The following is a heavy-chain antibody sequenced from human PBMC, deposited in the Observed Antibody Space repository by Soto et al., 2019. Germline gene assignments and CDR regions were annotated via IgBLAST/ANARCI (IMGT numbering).Heavy chain of an antibody. Sequence: PGESLKISCKGSGYSFTSYWIFWVRQMPVKGLEFMGIIYPFYSDTRYSPSFQGHVTISSYNSISTSYLQWNSLKASDTAMYYCARSGGTGWTTDYWGQGTLVTVSX. CDR3: ARSGGTGWTTDY. D-gene: IGHD6-19*01. CDR1: GYSFTSYW. J-gene: IGHJ4*02. V-gene: IGHV5-51*01. CDR2: IYPFYSDT.